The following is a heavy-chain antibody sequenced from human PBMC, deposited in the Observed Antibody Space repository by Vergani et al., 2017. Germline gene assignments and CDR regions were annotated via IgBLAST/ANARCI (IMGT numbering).Heavy chain of an antibody. CDR3: ARDVSSGWPLDYYYYGMDV. V-gene: IGHV3-33*01. J-gene: IGHJ6*02. D-gene: IGHD6-19*01. CDR2: IWYDGSNK. Sequence: QVQLVESGGGVVQPGRSLRLSCAASGFTFSSYGMHWVRQAPGKGLEWVAVIWYDGSNKYYADSVKGRFTISRDNSKNTLYLQMNSLRAEDTAVYYCARDVSSGWPLDYYYYGMDVWGQGTTVTVSS. CDR1: GFTFSSYG.